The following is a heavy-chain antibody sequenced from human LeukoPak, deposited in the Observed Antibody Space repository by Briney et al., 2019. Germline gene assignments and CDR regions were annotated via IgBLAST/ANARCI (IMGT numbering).Heavy chain of an antibody. J-gene: IGHJ4*02. CDR3: TTGLDLLSYYYDSSGYYYISLVDY. CDR1: GFTFSSYW. D-gene: IGHD3-22*01. V-gene: IGHV3-15*01. CDR2: IKSKTDGGTT. Sequence: PGGSLRLSCAASGFTFSSYWMHWVRQAPGKGLEWVCRIKSKTDGGTTDYAAPVKGRFTISRDDSKNTLYLQMNSLKTEDTAVYYCTTGLDLLSYYYDSSGYYYISLVDYWGQGTLVTVSS.